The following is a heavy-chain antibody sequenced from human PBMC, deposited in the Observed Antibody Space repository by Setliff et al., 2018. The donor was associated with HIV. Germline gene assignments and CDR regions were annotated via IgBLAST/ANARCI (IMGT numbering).Heavy chain of an antibody. CDR2: MHYTGNT. CDR1: GGSTTGYH. Sequence: PSETLSLTCSVSGGSTTGYHWNWIRQPAGKGLEWIGRMHYTGNTDYNPSLKSRVIMSIDTSKDQFSLNLNSVTAADTAVYYCARSIYGSRTYPLDIWGQGILVTVSS. CDR3: ARSIYGSRTYPLDI. V-gene: IGHV4-4*07. J-gene: IGHJ4*02. D-gene: IGHD3-10*01.